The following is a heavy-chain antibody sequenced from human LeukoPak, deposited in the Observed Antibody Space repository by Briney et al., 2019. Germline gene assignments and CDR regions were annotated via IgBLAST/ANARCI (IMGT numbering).Heavy chain of an antibody. J-gene: IGHJ6*03. CDR1: GYTFTSYY. Sequence: ASVKVSCKASGYTFTSYYMHWVRQAPGQGLEWMGIINPSGGSTSYAQKFQGRVTMTRDMSTSTVYMELSSLRSEDTAVYYCARDSRPGGVLRFTTRRNYYMDVWGKGTTVTVSS. CDR2: INPSGGST. CDR3: ARDSRPGGVLRFTTRRNYYMDV. D-gene: IGHD3-3*01. V-gene: IGHV1-46*01.